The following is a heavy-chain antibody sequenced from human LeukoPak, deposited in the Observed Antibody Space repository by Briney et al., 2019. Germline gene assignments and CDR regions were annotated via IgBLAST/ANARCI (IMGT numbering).Heavy chain of an antibody. J-gene: IGHJ5*02. V-gene: IGHV1-8*01. CDR1: GYTFTSYD. Sequence: ASVKVSCKASGYTFTSYDINWVRQATRQGLEWMGWMNPNSGNTGYAQKFQGRVTMTRNTSISTAYMELSSLRSEDTAVYYCARRLIAARRGWFDPWGQGTLVTVSS. CDR2: MNPNSGNT. D-gene: IGHD6-6*01. CDR3: ARRLIAARRGWFDP.